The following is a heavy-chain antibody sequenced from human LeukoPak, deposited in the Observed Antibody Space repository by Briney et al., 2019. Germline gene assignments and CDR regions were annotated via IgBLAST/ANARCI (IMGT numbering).Heavy chain of an antibody. CDR3: AKAREWFGESNNWFDP. CDR1: RFTFNNYA. V-gene: IGHV3-23*01. CDR2: IDGNGTST. Sequence: KAGGSLRLSCAASRFTFNNYAMTWVRQAPGKGLEWVSAIDGNGTSTYYADSVKGRFSISRDNSKNALYLQMNSLRAEDTAVYYCAKAREWFGESNNWFDPWGQGTLVTVSS. D-gene: IGHD3-10*01. J-gene: IGHJ5*02.